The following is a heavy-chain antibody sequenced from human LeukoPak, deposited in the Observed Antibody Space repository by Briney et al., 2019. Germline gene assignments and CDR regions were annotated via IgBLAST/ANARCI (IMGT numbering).Heavy chain of an antibody. D-gene: IGHD1-26*01. J-gene: IGHJ4*02. Sequence: PGGSLRLSCAASGFTFSSYSMNWVRQAPGKGLEWVSYISSSGSTIYYADSVKGRFTISRDNAKNSLYLQMNSLRAEDTAVYYCARGSPGATSPDYFDYWGQGTLVTVSS. V-gene: IGHV3-48*01. CDR2: ISSSGSTI. CDR3: ARGSPGATSPDYFDY. CDR1: GFTFSSYS.